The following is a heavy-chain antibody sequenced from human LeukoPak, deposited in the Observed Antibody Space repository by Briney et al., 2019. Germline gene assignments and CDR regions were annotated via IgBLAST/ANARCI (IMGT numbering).Heavy chain of an antibody. CDR3: ARSPRYCSSTSCYASGWFDP. Sequence: GGSLRLSCAASGFTFSSYSMNWVRQAPGKGLEWVSYISSSSSTIYYADSVKGRFPISRDNAKNSLYLQMNSLRAEDTAVYYCARSPRYCSSTSCYASGWFDPWGQGTLVTVSS. V-gene: IGHV3-48*01. J-gene: IGHJ5*02. D-gene: IGHD2-2*01. CDR1: GFTFSSYS. CDR2: ISSSSSTI.